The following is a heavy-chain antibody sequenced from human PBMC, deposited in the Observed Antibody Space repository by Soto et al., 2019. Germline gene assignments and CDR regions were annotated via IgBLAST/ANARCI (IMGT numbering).Heavy chain of an antibody. Sequence: GGSLRLSCAASGFTFSSYGMHWVRQAPGKGLEWVAVIWYDGSNKYYADSVKGRFTISRDNSKNTLYLQINSLRAEDTAVYYCARPHETYYYGSGSYYNAWGQGTLVTVSS. D-gene: IGHD3-10*01. V-gene: IGHV3-33*08. CDR3: ARPHETYYYGSGSYYNA. CDR1: GFTFSSYG. J-gene: IGHJ5*02. CDR2: IWYDGSNK.